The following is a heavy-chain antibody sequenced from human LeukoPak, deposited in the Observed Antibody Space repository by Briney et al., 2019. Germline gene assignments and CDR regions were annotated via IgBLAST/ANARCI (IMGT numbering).Heavy chain of an antibody. Sequence: GASVKVSCKASGYIFNSCGISWVRQAPGQGLEWMGWISAYNGNTKYSQKFQGRVTITRDTSASTAYMELSSLRSEDTAVYYCARDDWPVYDLPYGSPQVFDYWGQGTLVTVSS. D-gene: IGHD3-3*01. J-gene: IGHJ4*02. CDR2: ISAYNGNT. CDR3: ARDDWPVYDLPYGSPQVFDY. V-gene: IGHV1-18*01. CDR1: GYIFNSCG.